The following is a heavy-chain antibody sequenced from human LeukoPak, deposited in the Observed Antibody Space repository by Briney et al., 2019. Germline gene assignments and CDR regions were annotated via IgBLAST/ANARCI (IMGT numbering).Heavy chain of an antibody. CDR1: GYSFTTFG. CDR3: ARRAGAYSHPYDY. CDR2: ITGYNANT. V-gene: IGHV1-18*01. Sequence: GASVKLSCKTSGYSFTTFGISWVRQAPGQGLEWMGWITGYNANTNYAQKFQGRVTMTIDTSTTTVFMELRSLESDDTAVYFCARRAGAYSHPYDYWGQGTLVTVSS. D-gene: IGHD4/OR15-4a*01. J-gene: IGHJ4*02.